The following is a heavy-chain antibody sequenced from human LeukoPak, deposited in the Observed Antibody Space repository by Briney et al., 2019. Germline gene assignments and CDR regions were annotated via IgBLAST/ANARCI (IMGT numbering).Heavy chain of an antibody. CDR1: GGSISNSSYY. J-gene: IGHJ4*02. Sequence: SETLSLTCTVSGGSISNSSYYWGWIRQPPGKGLEWIGSIYYSGSTYYNPSLKSRVTISVDTSKNQFSLKLSSVTAADTAVYYCARVSPYYYDSSGYFDYWGQGTLVTVSS. CDR2: IYYSGST. V-gene: IGHV4-39*07. D-gene: IGHD3-22*01. CDR3: ARVSPYYYDSSGYFDY.